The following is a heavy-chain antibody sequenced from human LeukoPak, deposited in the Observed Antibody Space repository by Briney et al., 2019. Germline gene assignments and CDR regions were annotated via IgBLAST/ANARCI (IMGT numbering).Heavy chain of an antibody. Sequence: PSETLSLTCTVSGGSISSSSAYWGWIRQPPGKGLEWIGSIYYSKNTYYNPSLKSRVTISADTSKNQFPLTLGSVSATDTAVYYCASPRGFSYGYFDYRGQGTLVTVSS. J-gene: IGHJ4*02. CDR2: IYYSKNT. CDR3: ASPRGFSYGYFDY. V-gene: IGHV4-39*01. D-gene: IGHD5-18*01. CDR1: GGSISSSSAY.